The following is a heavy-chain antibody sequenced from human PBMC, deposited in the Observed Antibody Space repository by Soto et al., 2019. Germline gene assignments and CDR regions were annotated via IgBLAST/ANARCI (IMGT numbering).Heavy chain of an antibody. D-gene: IGHD3-22*01. CDR3: AGTEWGYSLLGNFDY. CDR2: ISAYNGNT. J-gene: IGHJ4*02. V-gene: IGHV1-18*01. Sequence: QVQLVQSGAEVKKPGASVKVSCKASGYTFTSYGISWVRQAPGQGLEWMGWISAYNGNTNYAQKLQGRVTMTTDTSTSTAYMELRSLRSDDTAVYYCAGTEWGYSLLGNFDYWGQGTLVTVSS. CDR1: GYTFTSYG.